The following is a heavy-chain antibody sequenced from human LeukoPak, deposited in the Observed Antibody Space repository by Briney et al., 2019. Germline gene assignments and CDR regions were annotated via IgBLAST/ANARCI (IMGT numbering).Heavy chain of an antibody. J-gene: IGHJ3*02. V-gene: IGHV1-69*05. CDR2: IIPIFGTA. CDR3: ASLAVAGRIIDPFDI. CDR1: GGTFSSYA. Sequence: SVKVSCKASGGTFSSYAISWVRQAPGQGLEWMGGIIPIFGTANYAQKFQGRVTITTDESTSTAYMELSSLRSEDTAVYYCASLAVAGRIIDPFDIWGQGTMVTVSS. D-gene: IGHD6-19*01.